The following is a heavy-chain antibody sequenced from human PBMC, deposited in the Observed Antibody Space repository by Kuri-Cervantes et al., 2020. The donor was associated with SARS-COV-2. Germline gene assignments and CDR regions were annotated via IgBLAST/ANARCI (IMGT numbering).Heavy chain of an antibody. J-gene: IGHJ4*02. V-gene: IGHV4-59*11. CDR1: GGSISGHY. Sequence: GSLRLSCTVSGGSISGHYWSWIRQPPGKGLEWIGNIFYSGSANYNPSLKSRVTMSVATSKNQLSLKLNSVTAADTAVYYCATLWSGGDYWGQGTLVTVSS. D-gene: IGHD3-3*01. CDR2: IFYSGSA. CDR3: ATLWSGGDY.